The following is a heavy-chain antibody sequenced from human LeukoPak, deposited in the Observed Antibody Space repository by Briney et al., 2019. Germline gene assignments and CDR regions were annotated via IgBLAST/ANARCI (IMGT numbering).Heavy chain of an antibody. Sequence: GGSLRLSCAASGFAFSNHAMNWVRQAPGQGLEWVSSIDGRSTDIYYADSVKGRFTISRDNAKNSLYLQMHSLRAEDTAVYYCARRGYYDSSGYDYWGQGTLVTVSS. J-gene: IGHJ4*02. V-gene: IGHV3-21*01. D-gene: IGHD3-22*01. CDR1: GFAFSNHA. CDR3: ARRGYYDSSGYDY. CDR2: IDGRSTDI.